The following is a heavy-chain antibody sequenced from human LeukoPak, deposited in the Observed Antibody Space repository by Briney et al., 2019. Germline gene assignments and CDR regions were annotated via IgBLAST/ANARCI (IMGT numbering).Heavy chain of an antibody. J-gene: IGHJ4*02. D-gene: IGHD3-9*01. CDR2: IWYDGSNK. V-gene: IGHV3-33*01. CDR1: GFTFSSYG. CDR3: AADDILTGYWGIDY. Sequence: PGGSLRLSCAASGFTFSSYGMHWVRQAPGKGLEWVAVIWYDGSNKYNADSVKGRFTISRDNSKNTLYLQMNSLRAEDTAVYYCAADDILTGYWGIDYWGQGTLVTVSS.